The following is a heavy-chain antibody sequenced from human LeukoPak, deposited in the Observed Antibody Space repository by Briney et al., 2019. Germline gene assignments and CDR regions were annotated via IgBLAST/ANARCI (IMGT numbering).Heavy chain of an antibody. CDR2: ISSSGGTT. CDR1: GFTFSTYA. V-gene: IGHV3-23*01. CDR3: AKDRNAWPTNFDS. J-gene: IGHJ4*02. D-gene: IGHD5-24*01. Sequence: GGSLRLSCAASGFTFSTYAVNWVRHAPGKGQEGVSAISSSGGTTYYADSVKGRFSISRDNSKNTLYLRMNSLRAEDTAIYYCAKDRNAWPTNFDSWGQGTLVTVSA.